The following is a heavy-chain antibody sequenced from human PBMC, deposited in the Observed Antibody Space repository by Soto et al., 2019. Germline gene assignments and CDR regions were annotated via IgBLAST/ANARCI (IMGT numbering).Heavy chain of an antibody. V-gene: IGHV3-21*03. CDR1: GFPFSSYS. CDR2: ISSSSSYI. Sequence: GGSLRLSCAASGFPFSSYSMNWVRQAPGKGLEWVSSISSSSSYIYYADSVKGRFTISRDNAKNTLYLQMNSLKTEDTAVYYCTTDFGIAFYWGQGTLVTVSS. CDR3: TTDFGIAFY. J-gene: IGHJ4*02. D-gene: IGHD6-13*01.